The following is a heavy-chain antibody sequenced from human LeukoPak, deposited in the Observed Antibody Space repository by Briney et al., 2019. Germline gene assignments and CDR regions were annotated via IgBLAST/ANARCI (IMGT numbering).Heavy chain of an antibody. CDR3: ARDQSDGSGSYYSFDY. V-gene: IGHV3-21*01. D-gene: IGHD3-10*01. CDR1: GFTFSSYS. CDR2: ISSSSSYI. J-gene: IGHJ4*02. Sequence: GGSLRLSCAASGFTFSSYSMNWVCQAPGKGLEWVSSISSSSSYIYYADSVKGRFTISRDNAKNSLYLQMNSLRAEDTAVYYCARDQSDGSGSYYSFDYWGQGTLVTVSS.